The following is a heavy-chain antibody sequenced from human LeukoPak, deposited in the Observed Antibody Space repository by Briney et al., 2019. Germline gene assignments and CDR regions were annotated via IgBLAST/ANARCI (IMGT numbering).Heavy chain of an antibody. Sequence: GGSLRLSCAASGFTFSSYSMNWVRQAPGKGLEWVSGISWNSGSIGYADSVKGRFTISRDNAKNSLYLQMNSLRAEDTAVYYCARERGRYWGQGTLVTVSS. CDR2: ISWNSGSI. D-gene: IGHD3-10*01. V-gene: IGHV3-48*01. CDR1: GFTFSSYS. J-gene: IGHJ4*02. CDR3: ARERGRY.